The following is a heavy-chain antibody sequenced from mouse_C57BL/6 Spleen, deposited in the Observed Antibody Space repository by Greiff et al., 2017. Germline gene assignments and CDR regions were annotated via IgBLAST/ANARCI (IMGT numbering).Heavy chain of an antibody. CDR1: GYTFTDYY. CDR3: ARSPSGPYYYAMDY. V-gene: IGHV1-19*01. D-gene: IGHD3-2*02. J-gene: IGHJ4*01. CDR2: INPYNGGT. Sequence: VQLQQSGPVLVKPGASVKMSCKASGYTFTDYYMNWVKQSHGKSLEWIGVINPYNGGTSYNQKFKGKATLTVDKSSSTAYMELNSLTSEDSAVYYCARSPSGPYYYAMDYWGQGTSVTVSS.